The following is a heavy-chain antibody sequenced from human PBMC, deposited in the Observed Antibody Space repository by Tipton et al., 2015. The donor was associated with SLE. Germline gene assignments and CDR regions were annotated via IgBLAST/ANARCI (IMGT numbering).Heavy chain of an antibody. J-gene: IGHJ4*02. Sequence: QSGPEVKKSGESLKISCKASGYTFSSYWIAWVRQTPVKGLEWMGIFYPSESASRYSPSFQGQVTISADTSTSTAYLQWSSLRASDSGMYYCVRQVGYNGYVNWGQGTLVTVSS. D-gene: IGHD5-12*01. CDR2: FYPSESAS. CDR1: GYTFSSYW. CDR3: VRQVGYNGYVN. V-gene: IGHV5-51*01.